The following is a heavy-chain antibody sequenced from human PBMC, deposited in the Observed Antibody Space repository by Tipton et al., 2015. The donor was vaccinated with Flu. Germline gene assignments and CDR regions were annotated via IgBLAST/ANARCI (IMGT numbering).Heavy chain of an antibody. Sequence: SLRLSCAASGFTVSSNYMSWVRQAPGKGLEWVSVIYSGGSTYYADSVKGRFTIPRDNSKNTLYLQMNSLRAEDTAVYYCARFGSSYAFDIWGQGTMVTVSS. J-gene: IGHJ3*02. D-gene: IGHD6-13*01. V-gene: IGHV3-53*01. CDR1: GFTVSSNY. CDR3: ARFGSSYAFDI. CDR2: IYSGGST.